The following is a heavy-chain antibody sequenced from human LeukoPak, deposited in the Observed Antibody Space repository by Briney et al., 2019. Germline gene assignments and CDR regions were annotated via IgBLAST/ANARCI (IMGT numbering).Heavy chain of an antibody. D-gene: IGHD6-19*01. Sequence: SETLSLTCTVSGGSISSDCWSWIRQPPGKGLEWIGYIYYSGSTKYNPSLKSRVTISVDTSKNQFSLKLRSVTAADTAVYYCARVLDSSGWYSFDYWGQGTLVTVSS. CDR1: GGSISSDC. CDR2: IYYSGST. J-gene: IGHJ4*02. CDR3: ARVLDSSGWYSFDY. V-gene: IGHV4-59*08.